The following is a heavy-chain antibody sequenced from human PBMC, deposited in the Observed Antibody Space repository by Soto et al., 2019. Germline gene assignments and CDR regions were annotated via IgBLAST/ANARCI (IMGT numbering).Heavy chain of an antibody. CDR3: ARSFSWFDP. CDR1: GYTFTSYG. CDR2: ISVYNGNT. V-gene: IGHV1-18*04. Sequence: GASVKVSCKASGYTFTSYGISWVRQAPGQGLEWMGWISVYNGNTNYAEKLEGRVTMTTDTFTSTAYMELSSVTAADTAVYYCARSFSWFDPWGQGTLVTVSS. J-gene: IGHJ5*02.